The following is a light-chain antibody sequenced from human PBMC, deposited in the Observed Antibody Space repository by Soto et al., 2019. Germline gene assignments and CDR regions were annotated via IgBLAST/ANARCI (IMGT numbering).Light chain of an antibody. V-gene: IGKV1-33*01. CDR3: QQFDNAQLT. J-gene: IGKJ4*01. CDR2: DAS. Sequence: DTQMTQSPSSLSGSVGDRFAITCQASRDITDYLNWYQQKPGKAPKLLIYDASKLETGVPSRFSGSGSGTDFTLTITSLQPEDIATYYCQQFDNAQLTFGGGTKVDIK. CDR1: RDITDY.